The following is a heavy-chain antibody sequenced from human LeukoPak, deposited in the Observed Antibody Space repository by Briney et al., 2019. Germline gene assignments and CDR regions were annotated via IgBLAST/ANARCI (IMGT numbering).Heavy chain of an antibody. Sequence: PSETLSLTCTVSGYSINNGYYWGWIRQPPGKGLEWIGSIYHSGSTHYNPSLKSRVTISVDTSKNQFSLKLSSVTAADTAVYYCARLSGYYYREYFQHWGQGTLVTVSS. V-gene: IGHV4-38-2*02. CDR3: ARLSGYYYREYFQH. D-gene: IGHD3-22*01. J-gene: IGHJ1*01. CDR2: IYHSGST. CDR1: GYSINNGYY.